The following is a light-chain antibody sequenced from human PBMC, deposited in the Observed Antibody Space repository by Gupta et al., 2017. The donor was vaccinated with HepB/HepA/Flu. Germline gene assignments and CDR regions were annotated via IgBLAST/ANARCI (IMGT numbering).Light chain of an antibody. CDR3: QVWDSSIEAV. V-gene: IGLV3-21*04. CDR1: NIGSKS. CDR2: YDS. J-gene: IGLJ2*01. Sequence: SYVLTQPPSVSGAPGKTARITCGGNNIGSKSVHWYQQKPGQAPVLVIYYDSDRPSGIPERFSGSNSGNTATLTISRVEAGDEADYYCQVWDSSIEAVFGGGTKLTVL.